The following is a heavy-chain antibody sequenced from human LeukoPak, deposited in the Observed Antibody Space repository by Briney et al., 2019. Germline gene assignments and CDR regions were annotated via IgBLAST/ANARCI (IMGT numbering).Heavy chain of an antibody. V-gene: IGHV3-66*02. D-gene: IGHD6-13*01. CDR2: IYSGGST. CDR3: ARAAAAGPNDY. CDR1: GFTVGSNY. Sequence: PGGSLRLSCAASGFTVGSNYMSWVRQAPGKGLEWVSVIYSGGSTYYADSVKGRFTISRDNSKNTLYLQMNSLRAEDTAVYYCARAAAAGPNDYWGQGTLVTVSS. J-gene: IGHJ4*02.